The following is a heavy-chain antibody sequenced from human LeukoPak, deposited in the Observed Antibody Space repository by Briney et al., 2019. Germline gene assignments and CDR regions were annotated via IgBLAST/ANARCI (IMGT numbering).Heavy chain of an antibody. V-gene: IGHV3-30*18. CDR3: AKVLPRTTLVPPWSSGMDV. D-gene: IGHD1-1*01. CDR2: ISYEGSNK. Sequence: GRSLRLSCAASGFTFSSLGLHWVRQAPGKGLEWVAVISYEGSNKYYADSVKGRFTISRDNSKNTLYLQMNRLRTEDTAVYYCAKVLPRTTLVPPWSSGMDVWGQGTTVTVSS. CDR1: GFTFSSLG. J-gene: IGHJ6*02.